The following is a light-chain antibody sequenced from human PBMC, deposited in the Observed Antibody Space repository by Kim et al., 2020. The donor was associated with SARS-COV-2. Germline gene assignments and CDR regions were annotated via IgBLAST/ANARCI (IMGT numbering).Light chain of an antibody. CDR1: QNIGNW. V-gene: IGKV1-5*03. J-gene: IGKJ1*01. CDR3: QQYQTYST. Sequence: DIQVIQSPSTLSASVGDRVTITCRASQNIGNWLAWYQQKPGKAPKLLIYKASTLEGGVPSNFRGNGSGTEFTLTISSLQPDDFATYFCQQYQTYSTFGQGTKVDIK. CDR2: KAS.